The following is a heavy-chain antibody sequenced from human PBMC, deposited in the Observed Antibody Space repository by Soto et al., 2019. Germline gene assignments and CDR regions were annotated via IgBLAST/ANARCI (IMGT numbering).Heavy chain of an antibody. D-gene: IGHD1-26*01. J-gene: IGHJ4*02. CDR1: GFTFSSNS. Sequence: LRLSFAASGFTFSSNSMIWVRQAPGKGLEWVSYIDSTSMHIYYADSVKGRFTITRDNAKKSVYLQMTSLRAEDTAVYYCARLVGAYQHYIDYWGQGTLVTVSS. CDR2: IDSTSMHI. V-gene: IGHV3-21*01. CDR3: ARLVGAYQHYIDY.